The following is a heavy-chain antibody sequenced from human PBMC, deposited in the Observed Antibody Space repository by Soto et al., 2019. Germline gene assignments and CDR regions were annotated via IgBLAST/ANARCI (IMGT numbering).Heavy chain of an antibody. D-gene: IGHD6-13*01. V-gene: IGHV3-30*18. CDR2: ISYDGSNK. CDR1: GFTFSSYG. Sequence: QVQLVESGGGVVQPGRSLRLSCAASGFTFSSYGMHWVRQAPGKGLEWVAVISYDGSNKYYADSVKGRFTISRDTSNNPLYLQMNSVRAEDTAVYYCAKDILEVAGIAAAGTRAPRCHYYYMDVWGKGTTVTVSS. CDR3: AKDILEVAGIAAAGTRAPRCHYYYMDV. J-gene: IGHJ6*03.